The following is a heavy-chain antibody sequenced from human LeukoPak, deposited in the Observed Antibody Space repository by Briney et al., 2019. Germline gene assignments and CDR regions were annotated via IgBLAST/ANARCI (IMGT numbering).Heavy chain of an antibody. CDR1: GFTFSNSA. CDR3: AIMHPYYDGNGYWVQ. D-gene: IGHD3-22*01. V-gene: IGHV3-23*01. CDR2: LSGSGITT. Sequence: GGSLRLSCAASGFTFSNSAMSWVRQAPGKGLGWVSTLSGSGITTYYADSVKGRFTISRDNSKNTLYLQMNSLRAEDTALYYCAIMHPYYDGNGYWVQWGQGTLVTVSS. J-gene: IGHJ4*02.